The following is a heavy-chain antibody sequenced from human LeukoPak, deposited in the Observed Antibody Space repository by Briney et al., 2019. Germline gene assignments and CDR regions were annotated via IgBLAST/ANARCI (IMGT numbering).Heavy chain of an antibody. Sequence: ASVKVSCKASGYTFTGYYMHWVRQAPGQGLEWMGWINPNSGGTNYAQKFQGRVTMTRDTSISTAYMELSRLRSDDTAVYYCAREGVGQWLVRGYFDYWGQGTLVTVSS. CDR3: AREGVGQWLVRGYFDY. CDR2: INPNSGGT. J-gene: IGHJ4*02. V-gene: IGHV1-2*02. D-gene: IGHD6-19*01. CDR1: GYTFTGYY.